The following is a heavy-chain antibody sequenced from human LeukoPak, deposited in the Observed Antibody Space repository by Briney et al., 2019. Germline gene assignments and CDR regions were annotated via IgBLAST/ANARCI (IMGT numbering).Heavy chain of an antibody. CDR3: ASEDMIAVAGSNFDY. V-gene: IGHV1-2*02. Sequence: GASVKVSCKASGYTFTGYYMHWVRQAPGQGLEWMGWINPNSGGTNYAQKFQGRVTMTRDTSISTAYMELSRLRSDDTAVYYCASEDMIAVAGSNFDYWGQGTLVTVSS. CDR1: GYTFTGYY. D-gene: IGHD6-19*01. J-gene: IGHJ4*02. CDR2: INPNSGGT.